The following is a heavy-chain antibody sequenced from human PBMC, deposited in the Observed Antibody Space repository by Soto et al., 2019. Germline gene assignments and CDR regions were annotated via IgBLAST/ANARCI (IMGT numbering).Heavy chain of an antibody. V-gene: IGHV4-30-2*01. CDR1: GGSISSGGYS. J-gene: IGHJ6*02. Sequence: QLQLQESGSGLVKPSQTLSLTCAVSGGSISSGGYSWSWIRQPPGKGLEWIGYIYHSGSTYYNTSLKSRVTISVDRSKNQFSLKLSSVTAADTAVYYCARLSITMVRGVIPYGMDVWGQGTTVTVSS. CDR2: IYHSGST. CDR3: ARLSITMVRGVIPYGMDV. D-gene: IGHD3-10*01.